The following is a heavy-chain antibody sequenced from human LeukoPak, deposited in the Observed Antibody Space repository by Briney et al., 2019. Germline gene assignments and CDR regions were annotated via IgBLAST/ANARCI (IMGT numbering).Heavy chain of an antibody. V-gene: IGHV1-46*01. D-gene: IGHD3-22*01. CDR3: ARDYDSSGYSSLGFDY. CDR1: GYTFTSYY. J-gene: IGHJ4*02. CDR2: INPSGGST. Sequence: GASVKVSCKASGYTFTSYYMHWVRQAPGQGLEWMGIINPSGGSTSYAQKFQGRVTMTRDTSTSTVYMELSSLRSEDTAVYYCARDYDSSGYSSLGFDYWGQGTLVTVSS.